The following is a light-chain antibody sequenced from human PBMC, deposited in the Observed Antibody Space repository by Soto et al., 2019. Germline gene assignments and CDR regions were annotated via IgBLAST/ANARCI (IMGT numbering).Light chain of an antibody. CDR3: QQYGSSTLFT. J-gene: IGKJ3*01. CDR2: GAS. V-gene: IGKV3-20*01. CDR1: QSVSTNY. Sequence: EIVLTQSPGTLSLSPGERATLSCRASQSVSTNYFAWYQQKPGQAHRLLIYGASSRATGIPDRFSGSGSGTYFTLTISRLEPEDGAVYYCQQYGSSTLFTFGPGTKVDIK.